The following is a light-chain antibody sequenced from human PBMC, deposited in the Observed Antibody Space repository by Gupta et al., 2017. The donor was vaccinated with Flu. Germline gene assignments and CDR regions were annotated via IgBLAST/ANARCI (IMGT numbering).Light chain of an antibody. V-gene: IGLV2-23*02. CDR2: DVS. J-gene: IGLJ3*02. CDR1: SSDVGSYNL. Sequence: QSALTQPASVSGSPGQSITISCTGTSSDVGSYNLVSWSQQHPGKAPKVIIYDVSKWPSGVSNRFSGSKSGNTASLTISGLQADDEADYYCCSYAGSNTWVFGGGTKLTVL. CDR3: CSYAGSNTWV.